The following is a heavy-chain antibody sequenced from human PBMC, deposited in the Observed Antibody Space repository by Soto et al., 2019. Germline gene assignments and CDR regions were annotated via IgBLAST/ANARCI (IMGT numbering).Heavy chain of an antibody. J-gene: IGHJ4*02. Sequence: QVQLVQSGAEVKKPGSSVKVSCKASGGTFSSYAISWVRHAPGQGLEWMGGIIPIFGTANYAQKFQGRVTITADEATSTAYMELSSLRSEDTAVYYCARVGGYGDSFVFDYWVQGTLVTVSS. CDR2: IIPIFGTA. D-gene: IGHD4-17*01. V-gene: IGHV1-69*01. CDR1: GGTFSSYA. CDR3: ARVGGYGDSFVFDY.